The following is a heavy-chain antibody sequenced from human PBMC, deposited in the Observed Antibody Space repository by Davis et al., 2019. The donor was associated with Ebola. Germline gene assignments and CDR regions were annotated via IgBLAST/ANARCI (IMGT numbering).Heavy chain of an antibody. Sequence: SKTLSLTCAVYGGSFSGYYWSWIRQPPGKGLEWIGEINHSGSTNYNPSLKSRVTISVDTSKNQFSLKLSSVTAADTAVYYCARVHPSPGGYSYGHFDYWGQGTLVTVSS. CDR2: INHSGST. CDR3: ARVHPSPGGYSYGHFDY. D-gene: IGHD5-18*01. CDR1: GGSFSGYY. J-gene: IGHJ4*02. V-gene: IGHV4-34*01.